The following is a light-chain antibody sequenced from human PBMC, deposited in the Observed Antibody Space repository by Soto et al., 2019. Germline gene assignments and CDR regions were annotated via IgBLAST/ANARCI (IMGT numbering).Light chain of an antibody. Sequence: EIVMTQSPATLSVSPGERATLSCRASQSVSINLAWYQQKPGQAPRLLIYGASSRATGIPARFSGSGSGTEFTLTISSLQSEDSAVYFCQQYNNWPHTFGQGTKLEIK. CDR3: QQYNNWPHT. CDR2: GAS. V-gene: IGKV3-15*01. CDR1: QSVSIN. J-gene: IGKJ2*01.